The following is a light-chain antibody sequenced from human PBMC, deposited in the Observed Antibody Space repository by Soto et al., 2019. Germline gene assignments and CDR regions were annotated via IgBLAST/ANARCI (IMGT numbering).Light chain of an antibody. J-gene: IGKJ1*01. V-gene: IGKV2-30*02. Sequence: DVVMTQSPLSLPVTLGQPASISCRSKHSLVHSDGIAYFSWFQQRPGRSPRRXXYKVSNRDSGVPARFSGSGSGTDFALKISRVEAEDVGVYVGMQATHLTWTFGQGTKVDI. CDR1: HSLVHSDGIAY. CDR2: KVS. CDR3: MQATHLTWT.